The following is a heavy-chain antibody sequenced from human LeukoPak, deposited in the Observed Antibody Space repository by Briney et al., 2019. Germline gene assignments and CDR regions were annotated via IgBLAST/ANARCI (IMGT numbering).Heavy chain of an antibody. CDR2: ISSSGSTI. D-gene: IGHD2-2*01. V-gene: IGHV3-48*03. Sequence: PGGSLRLSCAASVFTFSSYEMNWVRQAPGKGLEWVSYISSSGSTIYYADSVKGRFTISRDNAKNSLYLQMNSLRAEDTAVYYCARRYCSSTSCLLDYWGQGTLVTVSS. CDR1: VFTFSSYE. J-gene: IGHJ4*02. CDR3: ARRYCSSTSCLLDY.